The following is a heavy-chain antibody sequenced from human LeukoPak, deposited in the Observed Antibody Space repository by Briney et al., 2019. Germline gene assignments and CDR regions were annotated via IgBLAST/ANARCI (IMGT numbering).Heavy chain of an antibody. Sequence: GESLKISCQGSGYNFNTHWVAWVRQMPGKGLEWMGIIHPANSDTRYSPSFQGQVTISADKSISTAYLQWSSLKASDTAMYYCARQILSVAGSDYWGQGTLVTVSS. CDR1: GYNFNTHW. CDR3: ARQILSVAGSDY. J-gene: IGHJ4*02. CDR2: IHPANSDT. D-gene: IGHD6-19*01. V-gene: IGHV5-51*01.